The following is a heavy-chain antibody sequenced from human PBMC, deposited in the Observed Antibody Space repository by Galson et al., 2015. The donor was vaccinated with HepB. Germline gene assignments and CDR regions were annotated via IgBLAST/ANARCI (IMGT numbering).Heavy chain of an antibody. CDR3: VILGGNCSSTSCPNYYYYYMDV. J-gene: IGHJ6*03. CDR2: IIPIFGTA. V-gene: IGHV1-69*13. D-gene: IGHD2-2*01. CDR1: GGTFSSYA. Sequence: SVKVSCKASGGTFSSYAISWVRQAPGQGLEWMGGIIPIFGTANYAQKFQGRVTITADESTSTAYMELSSLRSEDTAVYYCVILGGNCSSTSCPNYYYYYMDVWGKGTTVTISS.